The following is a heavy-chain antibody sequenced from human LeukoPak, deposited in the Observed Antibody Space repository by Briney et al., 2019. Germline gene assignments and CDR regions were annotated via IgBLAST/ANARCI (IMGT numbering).Heavy chain of an antibody. J-gene: IGHJ4*02. Sequence: SVKVSCKTSGGIFSNYAISWVRQAPGQGLEWMGGIIPTFGTASYAQKFQGRVTITADESTSTAYMELSSLRSDDTAVYYCARDALNGGDTLKLFDYWGQGTLVTVSS. V-gene: IGHV1-69*13. D-gene: IGHD2-21*01. CDR1: GGIFSNYA. CDR3: ARDALNGGDTLKLFDY. CDR2: IIPTFGTA.